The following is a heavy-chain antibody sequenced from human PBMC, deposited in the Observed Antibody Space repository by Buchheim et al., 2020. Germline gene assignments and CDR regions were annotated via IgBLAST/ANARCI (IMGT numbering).Heavy chain of an antibody. CDR2: INPSGGST. D-gene: IGHD3-3*01. CDR1: GYTFTSYY. J-gene: IGHJ6*02. Sequence: QVQLVQSGAEVKKPGASVKVSCKASGYTFTSYYMHWVRQAPGQGLEWMGIINPSGGSTSYAQKFQGRVTMTRDTSTSTVYMELSSLRSEDTAVHYCARLTHFGVDPYYYYGMDVWGQGTT. V-gene: IGHV1-46*01. CDR3: ARLTHFGVDPYYYYGMDV.